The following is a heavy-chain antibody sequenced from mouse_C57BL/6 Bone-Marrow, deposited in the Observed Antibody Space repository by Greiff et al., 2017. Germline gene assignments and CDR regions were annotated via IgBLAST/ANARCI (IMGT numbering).Heavy chain of an antibody. Sequence: QVQLKQPGTELVKPGASVKLSCKASGYTFTSYWMHWVKQRPGQGLEWIGNINPSNGGTNYNEKFKSKATLTVDKSSSTAYMQLSSLTSEDSAVYYCARWGTTVVATEGFAYWGQGTLVTVSA. CDR1: GYTFTSYW. D-gene: IGHD1-1*01. CDR2: INPSNGGT. V-gene: IGHV1-53*01. J-gene: IGHJ3*01. CDR3: ARWGTTVVATEGFAY.